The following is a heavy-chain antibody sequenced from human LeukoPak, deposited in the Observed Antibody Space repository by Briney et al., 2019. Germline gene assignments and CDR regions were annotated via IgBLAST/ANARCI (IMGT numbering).Heavy chain of an antibody. J-gene: IGHJ5*02. CDR3: AREGATYYDILTGYQYNWFDP. D-gene: IGHD3-9*01. Sequence: SETLSLTCAVYGGSFSGYYWSWIRQPPGKGLEWIGEINHSGSTNYNPSLKSRVTISVDTSKNQFSLKLSSVTAADTAMYYCAREGATYYDILTGYQYNWFDPWGQGTLVTVSS. CDR2: INHSGST. CDR1: GGSFSGYY. V-gene: IGHV4-34*01.